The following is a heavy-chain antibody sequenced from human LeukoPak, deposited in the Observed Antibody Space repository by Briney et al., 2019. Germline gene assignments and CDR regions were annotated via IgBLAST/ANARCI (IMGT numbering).Heavy chain of an antibody. CDR1: GGSISSSTYY. J-gene: IGHJ4*02. CDR2: IYYSGST. CDR3: ARDSPSIVGATTLFDY. V-gene: IGHV4-39*07. D-gene: IGHD1-26*01. Sequence: PSETLSLTCTVSGGSISSSTYYWGWIRQPPGKGLEWIGSIYYSGSTYYNPSLKSRVTISVDTSKNQFSLKLSSVTAADTAVYYCARDSPSIVGATTLFDYWGQGTLVTVSS.